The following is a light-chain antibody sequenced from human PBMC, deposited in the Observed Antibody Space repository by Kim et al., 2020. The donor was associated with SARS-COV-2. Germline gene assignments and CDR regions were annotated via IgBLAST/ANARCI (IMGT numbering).Light chain of an antibody. CDR1: QSVISNY. V-gene: IGKV3-20*01. CDR2: ATS. Sequence: EIVLTQSPGTLSLSPGERATLPCRASQSVISNYLAWYQQKPGQAPRLLIYATSSRATGIPDRFSGSGSGTEFTLTISRLEPEDFAVYYCQEYGSPPYSFGRETKLEIK. J-gene: IGKJ2*01. CDR3: QEYGSPPYS.